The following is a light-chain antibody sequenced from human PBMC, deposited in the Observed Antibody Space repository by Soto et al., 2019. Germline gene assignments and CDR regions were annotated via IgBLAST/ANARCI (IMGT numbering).Light chain of an antibody. J-gene: IGLJ1*01. CDR1: SSNIGSNT. V-gene: IGLV1-44*01. CDR3: AAWDESLNGLV. Sequence: QSVLTQPPSASGTPGQRVTISCSGSSSNIGSNTVNWYQQLPGTAPNLLIYNNNQRPSGVPDRCSCSKSGASASLVISGLQSADEADYYCAAWDESLNGLVFGTGTKVTVL. CDR2: NNN.